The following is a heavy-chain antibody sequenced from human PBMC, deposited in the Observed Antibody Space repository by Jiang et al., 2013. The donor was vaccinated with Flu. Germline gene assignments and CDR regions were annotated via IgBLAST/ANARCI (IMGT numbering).Heavy chain of an antibody. CDR3: VRGDYNGYDGEYFQD. CDR2: IYHSGST. V-gene: IGHV4-4*02. CDR1: GGSITRSLW. Sequence: GPGLVKPSGTLSLTCTVSGGSITRSLWWIWVRQPPGKGLEWIGEIYHSGSTNYNPSLKSRVTISVDKSKNQFSLSLKLSSVTAADTAVYYCVRGDYNGYDGEYFQDWGQGTLVIVSS. J-gene: IGHJ1*01. D-gene: IGHD2-2*03.